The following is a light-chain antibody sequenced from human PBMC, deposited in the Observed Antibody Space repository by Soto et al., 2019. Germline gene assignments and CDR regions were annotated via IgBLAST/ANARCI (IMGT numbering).Light chain of an antibody. CDR1: QSVSSN. Sequence: IVMTQSPATLSVSPGERATLSCRASQSVSSNLAWYQQKPGQAPRLLIYGASTRATGIPARFSGSGSGTEFTLTISSLQSEDFAVYYCQKYNNWPRKFGQGTKVDIK. V-gene: IGKV3-15*01. CDR2: GAS. J-gene: IGKJ1*01. CDR3: QKYNNWPRK.